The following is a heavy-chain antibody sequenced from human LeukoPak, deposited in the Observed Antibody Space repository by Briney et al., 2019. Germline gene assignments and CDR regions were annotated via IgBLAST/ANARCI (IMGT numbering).Heavy chain of an antibody. J-gene: IGHJ4*02. CDR2: INPSGGST. CDR3: VAAAAGTGYYFDY. D-gene: IGHD6-13*01. V-gene: IGHV1-46*01. CDR1: GYTFADYY. Sequence: ASVKVSCKASGYTFADYYMHWVRQAPGQGLEWMGIINPSGGSTSYAQKFQGRVTMTRDMSTSTVYMELSSLRSEDTAVYYCVAAAAGTGYYFDYWGQGTLVTVSS.